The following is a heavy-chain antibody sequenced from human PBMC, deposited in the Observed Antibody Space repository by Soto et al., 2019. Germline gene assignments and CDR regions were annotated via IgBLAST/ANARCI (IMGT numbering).Heavy chain of an antibody. CDR1: GGTFSSYA. CDR3: ARDPTVKYGSGYTDY. J-gene: IGHJ4*02. CDR2: IIPIFGTA. V-gene: IGHV1-69*13. D-gene: IGHD3-10*01. Sequence: SVKVSCKASGGTFSSYAISWVRQAPGQGLEWMGGIIPIFGTANYAQKFQGRVTITADESTSTAYMELSSLRSEDTAVYYCARDPTVKYGSGYTDYWGQGTLVTVSS.